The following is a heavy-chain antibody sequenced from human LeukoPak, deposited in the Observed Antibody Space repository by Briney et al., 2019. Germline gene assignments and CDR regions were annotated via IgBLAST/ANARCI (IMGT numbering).Heavy chain of an antibody. D-gene: IGHD1-26*01. Sequence: AGGSLRLSCAASGLTFSNYARSWVRQAPGKGLEWVSLIGGSGVNTFYADSVKGRFTISRDNSKNTLYLQMNSLRVEDTAVYYCAKGVSGSSPYNWFDPWGQGTLVTVSS. CDR2: IGGSGVNT. CDR1: GLTFSNYA. CDR3: AKGVSGSSPYNWFDP. V-gene: IGHV3-23*01. J-gene: IGHJ5*02.